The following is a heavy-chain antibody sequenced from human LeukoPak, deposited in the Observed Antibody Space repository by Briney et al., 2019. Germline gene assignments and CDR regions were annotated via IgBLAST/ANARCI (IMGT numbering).Heavy chain of an antibody. CDR3: ARAHYYDSSGSQNFDY. D-gene: IGHD3-22*01. CDR2: MANDAKTT. J-gene: IGHJ4*02. Sequence: GRSLRLSCAASGFTFSIYGMHWVRQAPGKGLEWVAVMANDAKTTYYADSVKGRFTISRDNSKNTLYLQMNSLRAEDTAVYYCARAHYYDSSGSQNFDYWGQGTLVTVSS. CDR1: GFTFSIYG. V-gene: IGHV3-30*03.